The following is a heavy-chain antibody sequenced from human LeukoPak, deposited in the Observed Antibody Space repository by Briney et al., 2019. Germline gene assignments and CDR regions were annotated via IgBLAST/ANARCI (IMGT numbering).Heavy chain of an antibody. CDR3: ARVQVGAAAAPGWFGP. J-gene: IGHJ5*02. D-gene: IGHD6-13*01. V-gene: IGHV4-4*02. CDR1: GDSISSNNW. CDR2: IYHSGST. Sequence: PSETLSLTCAVSGDSISSNNWWSWVRQPPGKGLEWIGEIYHSGSTNYNPSLKSRVTISVDKSKNQFSLNLNSVTAADTAVYYCARVQVGAAAAPGWFGPWGQGTLVTVSS.